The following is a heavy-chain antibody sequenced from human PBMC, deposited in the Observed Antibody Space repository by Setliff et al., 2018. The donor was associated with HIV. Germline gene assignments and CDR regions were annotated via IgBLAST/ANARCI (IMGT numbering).Heavy chain of an antibody. CDR1: NASISSHY. CDR3: ARVWSNSPLLDY. D-gene: IGHD4-4*01. J-gene: IGHJ4*02. Sequence: SETLSLTCTVSNASISSHYWSWIRQPPGKGLEWIGYIHHSGSTNYKPSLKGRVSISVDTSKNQFSLKLSSVTAADTAVYYCARVWSNSPLLDYWGPGALVTVSS. CDR2: IHHSGST. V-gene: IGHV4-59*11.